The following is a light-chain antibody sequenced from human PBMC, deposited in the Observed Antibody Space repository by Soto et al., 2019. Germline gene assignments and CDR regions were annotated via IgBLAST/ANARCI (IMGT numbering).Light chain of an antibody. Sequence: QSALTQPASLSGSTGQSITISCTGTSSDVGTYDLVSWYQHHPGKAPKLMIYEVSKRPSGISNSYSGATSGNTTSLTISGLQAVDEAHYYCCSSTGSSTYVFGSGTQLTVL. J-gene: IGLJ1*01. CDR2: EVS. CDR3: CSSTGSSTYV. V-gene: IGLV2-23*02. CDR1: SSDVGTYDL.